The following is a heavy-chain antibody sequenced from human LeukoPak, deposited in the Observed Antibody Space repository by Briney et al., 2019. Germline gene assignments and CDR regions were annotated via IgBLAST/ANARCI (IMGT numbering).Heavy chain of an antibody. CDR1: GFTVSSNY. D-gene: IGHD2-15*01. CDR3: ARAKGGHQPHFDY. CDR2: IYSGGST. J-gene: IGHJ4*02. V-gene: IGHV3-66*01. Sequence: PGGSLRLSCAASGFTVSSNYMSWVRQAPGKGLEWVSVIYSGGSTYYADSVKGRFTISRDNSKNTLYLQMNSLRAEDTAVYYCARAKGGHQPHFDYWGQGTLVTVSS.